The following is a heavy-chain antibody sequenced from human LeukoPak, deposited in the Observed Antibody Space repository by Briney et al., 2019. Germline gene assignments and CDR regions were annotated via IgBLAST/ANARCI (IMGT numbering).Heavy chain of an antibody. CDR2: IYYSGST. CDR1: GGSISRYY. Sequence: SETLSLTCTVSGGSISRYYWSWIRQPPGKGLEWIGYIYYSGSTNYNPSLKSRVTISVDTSKNQFSLKLSSVTAADTAVYYCARGRLLRYFDSSLFDPWGQGTLVTVSS. D-gene: IGHD3-9*01. CDR3: ARGRLLRYFDSSLFDP. V-gene: IGHV4-59*01. J-gene: IGHJ5*02.